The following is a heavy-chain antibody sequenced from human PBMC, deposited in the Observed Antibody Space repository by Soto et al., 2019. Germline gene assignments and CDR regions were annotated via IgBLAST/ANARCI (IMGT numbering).Heavy chain of an antibody. CDR1: GYTFTSYD. CDR2: ISAYNGNT. V-gene: IGHV1-18*01. CDR3: ARGGTYSSSWYYFDY. D-gene: IGHD6-13*01. Sequence: GASVKVSCKASGYTFTSYDISWVRQAPGQGLEWMGWISAYNGNTNYAQKLQGRVTMTTDTSTSTAYMELRSLRSDDTAVYYCARGGTYSSSWYYFDYWGQGTLVTVSS. J-gene: IGHJ4*02.